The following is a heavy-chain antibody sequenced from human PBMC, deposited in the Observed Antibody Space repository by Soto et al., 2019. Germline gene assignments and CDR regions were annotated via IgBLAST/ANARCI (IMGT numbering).Heavy chain of an antibody. D-gene: IGHD1-26*01. CDR3: ARDQVGAQFGGSPFWYFDL. CDR1: GFTFSSYA. V-gene: IGHV3-30-3*01. CDR2: ISYDGSNK. J-gene: IGHJ2*01. Sequence: QVQLVESGGGVVQPGRSLRLSCAASGFTFSSYAMHWVRQAPGKVLEWVAVISYDGSNKYYADSVKGRFTISRDNSKNTLYLQMNSLRAEDTAVYYCARDQVGAQFGGSPFWYFDLWGRGTLVTVSS.